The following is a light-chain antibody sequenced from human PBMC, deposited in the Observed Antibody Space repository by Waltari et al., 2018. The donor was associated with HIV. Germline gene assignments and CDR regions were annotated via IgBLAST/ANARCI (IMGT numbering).Light chain of an antibody. J-gene: IGKJ4*01. CDR3: QQSYSTPLT. Sequence: DIQMTQSPSSLSASVGDRVNITCRASQSISSYLNWYQQKPGKAPKLLIYAASSLQSGVPSRFSGSGSGTDFTLTISSLQPEDFATYYCQQSYSTPLTFGGGTKVEIK. CDR2: AAS. V-gene: IGKV1-39*01. CDR1: QSISSY.